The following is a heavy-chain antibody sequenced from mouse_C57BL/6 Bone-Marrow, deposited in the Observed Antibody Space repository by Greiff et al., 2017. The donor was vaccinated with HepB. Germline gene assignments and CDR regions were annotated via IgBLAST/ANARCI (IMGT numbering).Heavy chain of an antibody. CDR1: GYTFTDYN. CDR3: ARRGVTRYFDV. Sequence: VQLQQSGPELVKPGASVKIPCKASGYTFTDYNMDWVKQSHGKSLEWIGDINPNNGGTIYNQKFKGKATLTVAKSSSTAYMELRSLTSEDTAVYYCARRGVTRYFDVRGTGTTVTVSS. D-gene: IGHD2-2*01. V-gene: IGHV1-18*01. J-gene: IGHJ1*03. CDR2: INPNNGGT.